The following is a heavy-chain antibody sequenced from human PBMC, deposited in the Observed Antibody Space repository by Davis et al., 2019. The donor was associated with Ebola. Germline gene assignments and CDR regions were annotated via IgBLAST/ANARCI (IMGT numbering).Heavy chain of an antibody. V-gene: IGHV3-7*01. D-gene: IGHD3-3*01. CDR2: IKQDGSEK. J-gene: IGHJ3*02. Sequence: PGGSLRLSCAASGFTFSSYWMNWVRQAPGKGLEWVANIKQDGSEKYYVDSVKGRFTISRDNAKNTLYLQMNSLRAEDTAVYYCAKAIFGVVELLAFDIWGQGTMVTVSS. CDR3: AKAIFGVVELLAFDI. CDR1: GFTFSSYW.